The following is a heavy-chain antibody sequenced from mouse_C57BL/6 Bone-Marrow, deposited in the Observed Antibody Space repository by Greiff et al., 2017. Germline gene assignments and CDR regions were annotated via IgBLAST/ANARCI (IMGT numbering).Heavy chain of an antibody. J-gene: IGHJ1*03. CDR1: GYTFTSYG. CDR3: ARRSIITTVVEGYFDV. Sequence: QVQLQQSGAELARPGASVKLSCKASGYTFTSYGISWVKQRTGQGLEWIGEIYPRSGNTYYNENFKGKATLTADKSSSTAYMELRSLTSEDSAVYFCARRSIITTVVEGYFDVWGTGTTVTVSS. V-gene: IGHV1-81*01. CDR2: IYPRSGNT. D-gene: IGHD1-1*01.